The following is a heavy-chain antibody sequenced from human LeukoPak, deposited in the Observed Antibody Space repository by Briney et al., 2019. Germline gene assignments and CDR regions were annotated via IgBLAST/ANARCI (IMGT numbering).Heavy chain of an antibody. V-gene: IGHV4-59*01. J-gene: IGHJ6*03. CDR1: GGSISSYY. CDR2: IYYSGST. Sequence: SETLSLTCTVSGGSISSYYWSWIRQPPGKGLEWIGYIYYSGSTNYNPSLKSRVTISVDTSKNQFSLKLSSVTAADTAVYYCARVGGYCSNTSCYFYYYMDVWGKGTTVTISS. CDR3: ARVGGYCSNTSCYFYYYMDV. D-gene: IGHD2-2*01.